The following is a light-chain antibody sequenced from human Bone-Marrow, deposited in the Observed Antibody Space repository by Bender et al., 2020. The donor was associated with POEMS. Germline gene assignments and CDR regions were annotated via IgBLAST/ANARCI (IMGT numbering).Light chain of an antibody. CDR3: SSYGGNTNVI. V-gene: IGLV2-11*01. Sequence: QSALTQPHSVSGSPGQSVTISCTAVSTDFVTWFQQHPGKAPKLLVSDVTRRHSGVPDRFSGSKSGNTASLTVSGLQAEDEADYYCSSYGGNTNVIFGGGTKLTVL. CDR1: STDFV. CDR2: DVT. J-gene: IGLJ2*01.